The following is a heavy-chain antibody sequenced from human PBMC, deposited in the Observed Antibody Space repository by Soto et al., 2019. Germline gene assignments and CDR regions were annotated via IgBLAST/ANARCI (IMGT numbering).Heavy chain of an antibody. CDR3: ARIGPPGSGSYSQIFY. Sequence: EVQLVESGGGLVKPGGSLRLSCAASGFTFSDFSLNWVRQAPGKGLEWVSCISSGGGYIYYADSAKGRFTISRDNAKNSLYLQMNSLRAEDTAVYYCARIGPPGSGSYSQIFYWGQGTLVTVAS. V-gene: IGHV3-21*01. CDR1: GFTFSDFS. D-gene: IGHD3-10*01. J-gene: IGHJ4*02. CDR2: ISSGGGYI.